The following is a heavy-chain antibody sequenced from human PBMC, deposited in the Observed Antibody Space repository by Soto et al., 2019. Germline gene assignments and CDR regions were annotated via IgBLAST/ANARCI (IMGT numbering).Heavy chain of an antibody. CDR1: GYTFTSYD. V-gene: IGHV1-8*01. Sequence: QVQLVQSGAEVKKPGASVKVSCKASGYTFTSYDINWVRQATGQGLEWMGWINPNSSNTGYAQKFQRRVTMTRNTSISKAYMELSRLRSEDTAVYYCARGARRYYYYYGMDVWGQGTTVTVSS. CDR2: INPNSSNT. CDR3: ARGARRYYYYYGMDV. D-gene: IGHD6-6*01. J-gene: IGHJ6*02.